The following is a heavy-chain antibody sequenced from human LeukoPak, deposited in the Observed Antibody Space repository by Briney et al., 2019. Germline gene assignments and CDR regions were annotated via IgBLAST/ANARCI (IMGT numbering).Heavy chain of an antibody. Sequence: GGSLRLSCAASGFTVSSNYVSWVRQAPGKGLVWVSVIYSGGSTYYADSVKGRFTISRDNSKNTLYLQMNSLRAEDTAVYYCASTAMGDYFDYWGQGTLVTVSS. CDR3: ASTAMGDYFDY. CDR2: IYSGGST. V-gene: IGHV3-66*01. D-gene: IGHD5-18*01. J-gene: IGHJ4*02. CDR1: GFTVSSNY.